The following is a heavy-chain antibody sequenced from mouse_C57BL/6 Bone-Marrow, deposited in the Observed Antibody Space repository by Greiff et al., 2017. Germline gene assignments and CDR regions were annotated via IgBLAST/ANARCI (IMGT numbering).Heavy chain of an antibody. Sequence: QVQLQQSGPELVKPGASVKISCKASGYAFSSSWMNWVKPRPGKGLEWIGRIYPGDGDTNYNGKFKGKATLTADKSSITAYMQLSSLTSEDAAVYFCARRGLRGFDYWGQGTTLTVAS. J-gene: IGHJ2*01. V-gene: IGHV1-82*01. CDR1: GYAFSSSW. CDR3: ARRGLRGFDY. CDR2: IYPGDGDT. D-gene: IGHD2-4*01.